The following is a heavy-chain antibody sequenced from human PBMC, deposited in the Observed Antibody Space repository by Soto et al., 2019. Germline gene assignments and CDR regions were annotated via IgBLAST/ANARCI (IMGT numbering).Heavy chain of an antibody. CDR2: IYYSGFT. J-gene: IGHJ4*02. D-gene: IGHD4-4*01. Sequence: SETLSLTCTVSGGSISGFYWSWIRQPPGKGLEWLGYIYYSGFTIYNPSLKSRVTISVDTSENQFSLNLSSVTAADTAVYYCARTYSNYDSFLDYWGQGTLVTVSS. CDR3: ARTYSNYDSFLDY. CDR1: GGSISGFY. V-gene: IGHV4-59*08.